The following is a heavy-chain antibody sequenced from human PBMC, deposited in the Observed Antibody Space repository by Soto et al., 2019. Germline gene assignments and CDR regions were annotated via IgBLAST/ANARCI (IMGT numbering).Heavy chain of an antibody. CDR2: ISFDGNET. D-gene: IGHD5-18*01. CDR3: ARGIGYSYLFDY. Sequence: QVQLVESGGGAVQPGRSLRLSCAASGFTFRSYAMHWVRQAPGKGLEWVTIISFDGNETYYAESVKGRFTISKDFSKNTAYLQMNSLRPEDTAVYYCARGIGYSYLFDYWGQGTLVTVSS. CDR1: GFTFRSYA. J-gene: IGHJ4*02. V-gene: IGHV3-30-3*01.